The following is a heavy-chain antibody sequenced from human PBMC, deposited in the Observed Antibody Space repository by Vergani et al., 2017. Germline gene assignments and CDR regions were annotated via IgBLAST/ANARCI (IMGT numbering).Heavy chain of an antibody. Sequence: DVHLAESGGGFFQPGGSLRLFCSASGFSFNRYWMHWVRQVPGKGLLWVSRIKSDGSITAYADSVKGRFTISRDNAHNILYLQMNSLMVEDTGVYYCARARCIETCYMSNWLDSWGQGTLVTVSS. CDR3: ARARCIETCYMSNWLDS. D-gene: IGHD3-9*01. J-gene: IGHJ5*01. CDR2: IKSDGSIT. CDR1: GFSFNRYW. V-gene: IGHV3-74*03.